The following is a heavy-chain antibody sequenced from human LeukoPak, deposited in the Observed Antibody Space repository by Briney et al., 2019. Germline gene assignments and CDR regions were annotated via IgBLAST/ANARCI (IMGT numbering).Heavy chain of an antibody. D-gene: IGHD2-8*01. CDR2: ISSSSSYI. V-gene: IGHV3-21*01. Sequence: GGSLRLSCAASGFTFTSYSMNWVRQAPGNGLEWVSSISSSSSYIYYADSVKGRFTISRDNAKNSLYLQMNSLRAEDTAVYYCARDLGGDIVLMVYAIPYYYYGMDVWGQGTTVTVSS. CDR3: ARDLGGDIVLMVYAIPYYYYGMDV. CDR1: GFTFTSYS. J-gene: IGHJ6*02.